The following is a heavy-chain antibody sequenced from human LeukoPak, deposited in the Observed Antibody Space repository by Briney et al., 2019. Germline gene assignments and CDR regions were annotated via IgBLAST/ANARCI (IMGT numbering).Heavy chain of an antibody. Sequence: GGSLRLSCAASGFTFSTYSMNWVRQAPGKGLDWVSSISSGSSYIYYADSVKGRFTISRDNAKNSLYLQMNSLRAEDTAVYYCVFDSSGYYWARLYWGQGTLVTVSS. D-gene: IGHD3-22*01. CDR2: ISSGSSYI. V-gene: IGHV3-21*01. CDR1: GFTFSTYS. CDR3: VFDSSGYYWARLY. J-gene: IGHJ4*02.